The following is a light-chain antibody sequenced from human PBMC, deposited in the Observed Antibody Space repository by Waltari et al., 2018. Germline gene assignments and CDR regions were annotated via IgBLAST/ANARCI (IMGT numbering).Light chain of an antibody. CDR3: QQSNSYPWT. Sequence: DIQMTQSPPSVSASVGDRVTITCRASQGIRSWLSWYQQKPGKAPKLLIYAASNLQSGVPSRFSGSDSGTEFTLTISSLQPEDVATYFCQQSNSYPWTFGQGTKVEIK. CDR2: AAS. J-gene: IGKJ1*01. CDR1: QGIRSW. V-gene: IGKV1-12*01.